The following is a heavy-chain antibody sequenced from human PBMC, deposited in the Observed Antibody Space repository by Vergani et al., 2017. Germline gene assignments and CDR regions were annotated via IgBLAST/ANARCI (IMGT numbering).Heavy chain of an antibody. J-gene: IGHJ1*01. Sequence: QAQLPQWGAGLLKPSETLSLTCAIYGGSFNDYWWTWIRQPPGKGLEWIGTIYYTGTTYYNEAHKSRLTISVDTSKNQFSLNLTSVTAADTAVYYCTRHGRSGWAGYFQHWGQGTLVTASS. CDR3: TRHGRSGWAGYFQH. CDR2: IYYTGTT. V-gene: IGHV4-34*01. D-gene: IGHD6-19*01. CDR1: GGSFNDYW.